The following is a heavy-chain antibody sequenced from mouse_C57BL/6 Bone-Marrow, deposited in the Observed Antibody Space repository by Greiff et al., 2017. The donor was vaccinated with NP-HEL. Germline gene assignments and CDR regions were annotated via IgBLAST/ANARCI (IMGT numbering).Heavy chain of an antibody. V-gene: IGHV1-26*01. D-gene: IGHD1-1*01. Sequence: VQLQQSGPELVKPGASVKISCKASGYTFTDYYMNWVKQSHGKSLEWIGDINPNNGGTSYNQKFKGKATLTVDKSSSTAYMELRSLTSEDSAVYYCARLGYYYGSSYFDYWGQGTTLTVSS. CDR1: GYTFTDYY. CDR2: INPNNGGT. CDR3: ARLGYYYGSSYFDY. J-gene: IGHJ2*01.